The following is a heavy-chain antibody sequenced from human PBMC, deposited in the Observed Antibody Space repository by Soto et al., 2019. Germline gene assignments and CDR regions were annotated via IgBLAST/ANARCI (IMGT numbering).Heavy chain of an antibody. J-gene: IGHJ6*02. CDR2: IIPIFGTA. V-gene: IGHV1-69*06. CDR1: GGTFSSYA. Sequence: VASVKVSCKASGGTFSSYAISWVRQAPGQGLEWMGGIIPIFGTANYAQKFQGRVTITADKSTSTAYMELSSLRSEDTAVYYCARGAYSSYRSLYGMDVWGQGTTVTVSS. CDR3: ARGAYSSYRSLYGMDV. D-gene: IGHD6-6*01.